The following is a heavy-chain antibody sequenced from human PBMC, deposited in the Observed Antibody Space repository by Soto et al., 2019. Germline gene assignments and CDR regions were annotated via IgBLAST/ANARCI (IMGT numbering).Heavy chain of an antibody. D-gene: IGHD3-16*01. J-gene: IGHJ6*03. CDR1: GFTFSSYS. Sequence: GGSLRLSCAASGFTFSSYSMNWVRRAPGKGLEWVSYISSSSTIYYADSVKGRFTISRDNAKNSLYLQMNSLRAEDTAVYYCAREVRPSIMITFGGENYYMDVWGKGTTVTVSS. CDR2: ISSSSTI. CDR3: AREVRPSIMITFGGENYYMDV. V-gene: IGHV3-48*01.